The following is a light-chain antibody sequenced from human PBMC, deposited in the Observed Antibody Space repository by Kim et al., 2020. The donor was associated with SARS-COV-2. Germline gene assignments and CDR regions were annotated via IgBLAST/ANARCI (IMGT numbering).Light chain of an antibody. CDR1: QGIDSY. J-gene: IGKJ5*01. Sequence: ASVGDTVTITCRASQGIDSYLAWYQHKPGTAPKLLIYTASNLQSGVPSRFSGSGSGTDFTLTISSLQPEDFATYYCQQHNSYPSTFGQGTRLEIK. V-gene: IGKV1-9*01. CDR3: QQHNSYPST. CDR2: TAS.